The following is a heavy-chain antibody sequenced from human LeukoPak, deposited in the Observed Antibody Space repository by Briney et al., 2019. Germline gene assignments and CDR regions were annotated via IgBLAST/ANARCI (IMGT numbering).Heavy chain of an antibody. CDR1: GGSISSGSYY. CDR2: IYSSGST. Sequence: PSETLSLTCTVSGGSISSGSYYWSWIRQPAGKGLEWIANIYSSGSTYQNPSLKSRVTISVDTSKTHFSLKLSSLTAADTAVYYCGSQFYDSSGYYFQHWGQGTLVTVSS. CDR3: GSQFYDSSGYYFQH. V-gene: IGHV4-39*02. J-gene: IGHJ1*01. D-gene: IGHD3-22*01.